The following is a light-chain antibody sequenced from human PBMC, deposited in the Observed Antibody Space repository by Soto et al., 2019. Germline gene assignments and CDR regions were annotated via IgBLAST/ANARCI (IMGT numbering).Light chain of an antibody. CDR2: QDN. J-gene: IGLJ2*01. V-gene: IGLV3-1*01. CDR3: QAWDSGIDVV. CDR1: QLGNKY. Sequence: SYELIQPPSVSVSPGQTASITCSGDQLGNKYVCWYQQKPGQSPVLIIYQDNKRPSGIPERLSGSNSGNTATLTISGTQALDEAVYYCQAWDSGIDVVFGGGTKLTVL.